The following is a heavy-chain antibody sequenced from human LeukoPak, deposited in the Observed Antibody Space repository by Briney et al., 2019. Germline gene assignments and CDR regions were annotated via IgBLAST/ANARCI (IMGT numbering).Heavy chain of an antibody. J-gene: IGHJ3*02. CDR1: GYTFTGYY. CDR3: ARDSGPGTFDI. D-gene: IGHD3-10*01. CDR2: VNPDSGGT. V-gene: IGHV1-2*02. Sequence: ASVKVSCKTSGYTFTGYYIHWVRQAPGQGLEWMGWVNPDSGGTTYAQKFQDRVTMTRDTSITTAFMELSGLRSDDTAAYYCARDSGPGTFDIWGQGTMVTVSS.